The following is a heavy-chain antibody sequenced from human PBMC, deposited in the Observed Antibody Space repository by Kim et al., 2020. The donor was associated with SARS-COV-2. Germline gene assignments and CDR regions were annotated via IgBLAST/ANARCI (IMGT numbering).Heavy chain of an antibody. CDR1: GFIFSNYW. J-gene: IGHJ4*02. CDR3: ARDPLGRDGFNSLDY. Sequence: GGSLRLSCAASGFIFSNYWMNWVRQTPGEGLEWLANIKEDGSAAYYVDSVKCRFIISRDNAKNSLYLQITSLRDEDTAIYYCARDPLGRDGFNSLDYWGQGALGAVS. CDR2: IKEDGSAA. D-gene: IGHD1-1*01. V-gene: IGHV3-7*01.